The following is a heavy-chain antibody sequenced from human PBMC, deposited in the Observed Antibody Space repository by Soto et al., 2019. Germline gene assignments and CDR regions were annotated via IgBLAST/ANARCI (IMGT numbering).Heavy chain of an antibody. J-gene: IGHJ4*02. Sequence: GGSLRLSCAASGFTFSNYAMHWVRQAPGKGLEWVAAIWYDGSNEYYADSVKGRFTISKDNSKNTLYLQMNSLRAEDTAVFYCAREVDCSGGSCYRGYLDYWGQGTLVTVSS. D-gene: IGHD2-15*01. CDR2: IWYDGSNE. V-gene: IGHV3-33*01. CDR3: AREVDCSGGSCYRGYLDY. CDR1: GFTFSNYA.